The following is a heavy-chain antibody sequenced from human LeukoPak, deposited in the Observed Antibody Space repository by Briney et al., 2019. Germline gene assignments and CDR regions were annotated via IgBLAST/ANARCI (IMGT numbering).Heavy chain of an antibody. CDR3: ARGQVASVTIFGVVTYWFDP. Sequence: PSETLSVTCTDSGGSISSGSDYWSWIRQPAGKGLEWIGRIYTSGSTNYNPSLKSRVTISVDTSKNQFSLKLSSVAAADTAVYYCARGQVASVTIFGVVTYWFDPWGQGTLVTVSS. J-gene: IGHJ5*02. CDR1: GGSISSGSDY. CDR2: IYTSGST. D-gene: IGHD3-3*01. V-gene: IGHV4-61*02.